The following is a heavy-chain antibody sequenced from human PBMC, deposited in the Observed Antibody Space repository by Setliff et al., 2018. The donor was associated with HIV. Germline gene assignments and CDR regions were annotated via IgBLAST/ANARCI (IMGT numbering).Heavy chain of an antibody. J-gene: IGHJ5*02. CDR1: GPSINIHY. V-gene: IGHV4-4*07. Sequence: PSETLSLTCTVSGPSINIHYWSWIRQPAGKGLEWIGRIHTSGSTNYNPSLKSRVTISVDTSKNQFSLKLSSVTAADTAVYYCARGHETLRLLNLLTSGWFDPWGQGALVTVSS. CDR2: IHTSGST. D-gene: IGHD3-3*01. CDR3: ARGHETLRLLNLLTSGWFDP.